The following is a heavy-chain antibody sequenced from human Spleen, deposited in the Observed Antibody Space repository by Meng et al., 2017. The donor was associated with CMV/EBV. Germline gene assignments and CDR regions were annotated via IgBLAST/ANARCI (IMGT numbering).Heavy chain of an antibody. J-gene: IGHJ5*02. CDR1: GFPFSSFP. D-gene: IGHD3-22*01. V-gene: IGHV4-59*01. CDR3: ARGEYYYDSSGYFGLDP. CDR2: IYYSGST. Sequence: GSLRLSCAAAGFPFSSFPMSWVRQAPGKGLEWIGYIYYSGSTNYNPSLKSRVTISVDTSKNQFSLKLSSVTAADTAVYYCARGEYYYDSSGYFGLDPWGQGTLVTVSS.